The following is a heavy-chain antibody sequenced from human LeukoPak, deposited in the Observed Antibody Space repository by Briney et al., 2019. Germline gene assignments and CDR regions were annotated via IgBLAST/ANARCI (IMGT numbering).Heavy chain of an antibody. CDR3: ARDSTIFGVVIYYFDY. V-gene: IGHV3-23*01. J-gene: IGHJ4*02. D-gene: IGHD3-3*01. CDR2: ISASGGGT. Sequence: GGSLRLSCAASGFTFSTYGVSWVRQAPGKGLEWVSSISASGGGTWYADSVRGRFTISRDNSKNTLYLQMNSLRAEDTAVYYCARDSTIFGVVIYYFDYWGQGTLVTVSS. CDR1: GFTFSTYG.